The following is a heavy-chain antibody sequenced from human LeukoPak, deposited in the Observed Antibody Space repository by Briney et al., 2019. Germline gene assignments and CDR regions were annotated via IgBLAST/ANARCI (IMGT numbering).Heavy chain of an antibody. Sequence: SETLSLTCTVSGGSISSYYWSWIRQPPGKGLEWIGYIYYSGSTNYNPSLKSRVTISVGTSKNQFSLKLSSVTAADTAVYYCARGDRDMVRGIGDYWGQGTLVTVSS. CDR3: ARGDRDMVRGIGDY. D-gene: IGHD3-10*01. V-gene: IGHV4-59*01. CDR1: GGSISSYY. CDR2: IYYSGST. J-gene: IGHJ4*02.